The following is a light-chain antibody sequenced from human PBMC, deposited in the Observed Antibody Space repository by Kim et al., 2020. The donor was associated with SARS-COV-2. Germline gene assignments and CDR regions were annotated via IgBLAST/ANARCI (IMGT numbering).Light chain of an antibody. CDR1: SGHSSYI. V-gene: IGLV4-60*03. Sequence: GSSVKVTCTLSSGHSSYIIAWHQQQPGKAPRYLMKLEGSGSYHKGSGVPDRFSGSSSGADRYLTISNLQSEDEADYYCETWDTYAVFGGGTQLTVL. CDR3: ETWDTYAV. CDR2: LEGSGSY. J-gene: IGLJ7*01.